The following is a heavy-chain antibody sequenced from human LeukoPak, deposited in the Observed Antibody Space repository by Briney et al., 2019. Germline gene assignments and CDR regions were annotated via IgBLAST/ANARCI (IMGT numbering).Heavy chain of an antibody. V-gene: IGHV1-2*02. CDR3: ARGALLLWFGESNDY. J-gene: IGHJ4*02. CDR2: INPNSGGT. D-gene: IGHD3-10*01. CDR1: GFTFTGYY. Sequence: ASVKVSCKASGFTFTGYYMPWVRQAPGQGLAWMGWINPNSGGTNYAQKFQSRVTMTRDTSISTAYMELSRLRSDDTAVYYCARGALLLWFGESNDYWGQGTLVTVSS.